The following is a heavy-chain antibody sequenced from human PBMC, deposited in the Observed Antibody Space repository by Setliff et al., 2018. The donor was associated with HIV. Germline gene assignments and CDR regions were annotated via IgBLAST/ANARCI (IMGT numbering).Heavy chain of an antibody. CDR2: IYHSGSA. D-gene: IGHD2-21*01. CDR1: RHSISNGYY. CDR3: ARGRDCGDNSCLLRLYYHYGMDV. Sequence: PSETLSLTCSVFRHSISNGYYWGWIRQPPGKGLEWIGSIYHSGSAYYNPSLESRVTISVDTSKNQFSLKLSSVTAADTAVYYCARGRDCGDNSCLLRLYYHYGMDVWGEGTTVTVSS. V-gene: IGHV4-38-2*02. J-gene: IGHJ6*04.